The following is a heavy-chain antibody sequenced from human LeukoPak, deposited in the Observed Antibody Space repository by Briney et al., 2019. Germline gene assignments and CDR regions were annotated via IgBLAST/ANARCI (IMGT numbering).Heavy chain of an antibody. CDR2: IYYSGST. D-gene: IGHD4-17*01. CDR3: ARDSVTTTFDY. V-gene: IGHV4-30-4*01. CDR1: GGSISSGDYY. J-gene: IGHJ4*02. Sequence: SQTLSLTCTVSGGSISSGDYYWSWIRQPPGKGLEWIGYIYYSGSTYYNPSLKSRVTIPVDTSKNQFSLKLSSVTAADTAVYYCARDSVTTTFDYWGQGTLVTVSS.